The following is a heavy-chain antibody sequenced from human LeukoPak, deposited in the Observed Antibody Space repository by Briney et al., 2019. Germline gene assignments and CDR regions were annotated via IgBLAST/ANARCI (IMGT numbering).Heavy chain of an antibody. CDR2: ISGSGGST. D-gene: IGHD2-15*01. CDR1: GFTFSSYA. Sequence: GGSLRLSCAASGFTFSSYAMSWVRQAPGKGLEWVSAISGSGGSTYYADSVKGRFTISRDNSKTTLYLQMNSLRAEDTAVYYCAKGSTGHREGGYFDYWGQGTLVTVSS. V-gene: IGHV3-23*01. J-gene: IGHJ4*02. CDR3: AKGSTGHREGGYFDY.